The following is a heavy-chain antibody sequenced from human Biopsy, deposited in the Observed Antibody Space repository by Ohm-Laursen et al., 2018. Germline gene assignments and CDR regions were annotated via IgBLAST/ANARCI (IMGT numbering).Heavy chain of an antibody. CDR1: GGDINNYY. CDR2: IYPGGST. CDR3: ASVVLGPTNDAFDL. V-gene: IGHV4-4*07. D-gene: IGHD3-22*01. Sequence: SDTLSLTCNVSGGDINNYYWSWIRQPAGKGLEWIGRIYPGGSTNYNPSLKSRVTMSVDTSKKQLSLRLRSVTAADTAMYYCASVVLGPTNDAFDLWGQGTTVTVS. J-gene: IGHJ3*01.